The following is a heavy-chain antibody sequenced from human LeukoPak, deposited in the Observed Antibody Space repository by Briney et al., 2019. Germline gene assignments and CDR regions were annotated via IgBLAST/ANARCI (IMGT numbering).Heavy chain of an antibody. CDR1: GFTFGDYA. D-gene: IGHD3-3*01. V-gene: IGHV3-49*04. CDR2: IRSKAYGGTT. J-gene: IGHJ4*02. CDR3: TRSPITIFGVVIIPFDY. Sequence: PGGSLRLSCTASGFTFGDYAMSWVRQAPGKGLEWVGFIRSKAYGGTTEYAASVKGRFTISRDDSKSIAYLQMNSLKTEDTAVYYCTRSPITIFGVVIIPFDYWGQGTLVTVSS.